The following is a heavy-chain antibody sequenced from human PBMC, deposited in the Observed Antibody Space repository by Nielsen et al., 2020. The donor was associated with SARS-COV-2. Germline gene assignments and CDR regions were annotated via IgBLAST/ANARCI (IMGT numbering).Heavy chain of an antibody. J-gene: IGHJ4*02. CDR1: GYTFTSYA. Sequence: ASVKVSCKASGYTFTSYAMHWVRQAPGQRLEWMGWINAGNGNTKYSQKFQGRVTITRDTSASTAYMELSSLRSEDTAVYYCARDGDYDILTGYLDYWGQGTLVTVSS. D-gene: IGHD3-9*01. CDR3: ARDGDYDILTGYLDY. V-gene: IGHV1-3*01. CDR2: INAGNGNT.